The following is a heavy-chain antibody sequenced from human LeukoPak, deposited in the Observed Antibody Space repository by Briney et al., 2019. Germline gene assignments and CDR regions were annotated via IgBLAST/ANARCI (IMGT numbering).Heavy chain of an antibody. J-gene: IGHJ3*02. CDR3: ASLKNYYDSSGYLVTDAFDI. V-gene: IGHV4-61*02. CDR2: IYTSGNT. CDR1: GGSISSGGYY. Sequence: SETLSLTCTVSGGSISSGGYYWSWIRQPAGKGLEWIGRIYTSGNTNYNPSLKSRATISVDTSKNQFSLELSSVTAADTAVYYCASLKNYYDSSGYLVTDAFDIWGQGTMVTVSS. D-gene: IGHD3-22*01.